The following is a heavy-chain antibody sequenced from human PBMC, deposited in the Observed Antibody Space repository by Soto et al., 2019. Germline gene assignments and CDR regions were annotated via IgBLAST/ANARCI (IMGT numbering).Heavy chain of an antibody. CDR3: ARDMDTYGYGLFNY. J-gene: IGHJ4*02. CDR2: IKEDGSEK. CDR1: GFTFSNLW. V-gene: IGHV3-7*04. Sequence: EVQLVESGGGLVQPGGSLRLSCAASGFTFSNLWMSWVRQAPGKGLEWVANIKEDGSEKHSVDSVKVRFTISRDNAKNSLYLQMNSLRPEDTAVYYCARDMDTYGYGLFNYWGQGTLVTVSS. D-gene: IGHD5-18*01.